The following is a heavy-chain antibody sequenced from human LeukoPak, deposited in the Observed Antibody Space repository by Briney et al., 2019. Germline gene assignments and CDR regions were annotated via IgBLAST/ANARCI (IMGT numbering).Heavy chain of an antibody. Sequence: PGGPLRLSCAASGFTFSSYAMNWVRQAPGKGLEWVSYISRSGSTIYYADSVKGRFTISRDNAKNSLSLQMNSLRAEDTSVYYCARGLQYSSSWYVNYYYGMDVWGQGTTVTVSS. CDR3: ARGLQYSSSWYVNYYYGMDV. V-gene: IGHV3-48*03. CDR2: ISRSGSTI. J-gene: IGHJ6*02. D-gene: IGHD6-13*01. CDR1: GFTFSSYA.